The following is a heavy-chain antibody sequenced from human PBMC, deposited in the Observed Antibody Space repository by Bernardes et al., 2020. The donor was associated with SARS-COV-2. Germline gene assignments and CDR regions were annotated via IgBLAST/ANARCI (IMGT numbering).Heavy chain of an antibody. J-gene: IGHJ4*02. Sequence: GYLSPSRAAHGFALRDYWMHWVRQAPGQGLLWVARINTDGTTTRYADSVKGRFTIARDNAKNTLYLHINSLSAEDTAVYYCARGGVDPFDYWGQGTLVNVSS. D-gene: IGHD3-3*01. CDR2: INTDGTTT. CDR1: GFALRDYW. CDR3: ARGGVDPFDY. V-gene: IGHV3-74*01.